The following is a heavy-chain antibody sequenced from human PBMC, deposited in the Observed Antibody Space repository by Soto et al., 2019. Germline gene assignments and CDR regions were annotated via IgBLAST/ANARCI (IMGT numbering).Heavy chain of an antibody. V-gene: IGHV4-34*01. D-gene: IGHD1-1*01. CDR2: IHPSGST. CDR1: GGSLSDYY. J-gene: IGHJ6*02. CDR3: ARGRDEYKLGNV. Sequence: QVQLQQWGAGLLKPSETLSLTCAVSGGSLSDYYWPWIRQSPGKGLEWIGEIHPSGSTYYNPSLRSRVTISVDTSKTQFSLKLTSLTAADTTIYYCARGRDEYKLGNVWGHGTTVTVSS.